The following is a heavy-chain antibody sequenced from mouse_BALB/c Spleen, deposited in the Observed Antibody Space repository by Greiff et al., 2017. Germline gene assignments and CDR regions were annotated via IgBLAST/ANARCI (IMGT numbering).Heavy chain of an antibody. D-gene: IGHD1-1*01. V-gene: IGHV14-1*02. CDR3: ARKDYYVGFAD. CDR2: IDPENGNT. Sequence: EVQLQQSAAELVRPGALVKLSCKASGFNITDYYMHWVKQRPEQGLEWIGWIDPENGNTIYDPKFQGKVSITADTSSNTAYLQLSSLTSEDTAVYYCARKDYYVGFADWGEGTLVTVSA. CDR1: GFNITDYY. J-gene: IGHJ3*01.